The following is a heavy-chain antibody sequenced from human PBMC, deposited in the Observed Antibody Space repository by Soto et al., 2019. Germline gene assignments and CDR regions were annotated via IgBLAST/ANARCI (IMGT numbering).Heavy chain of an antibody. Sequence: PGGSLRLSCAASGFTFSSYRMHWVRQDPGQGLVWVSRINTDGSGTNYADSVKGRFTISRDNAKNTLHLQMNSLRAEDTAVYYCARAPSTLARGAFDIWGQGTMVTVSS. CDR1: GFTFSSYR. J-gene: IGHJ3*02. V-gene: IGHV3-74*01. CDR3: ARAPSTLARGAFDI. CDR2: INTDGSGT. D-gene: IGHD3-10*01.